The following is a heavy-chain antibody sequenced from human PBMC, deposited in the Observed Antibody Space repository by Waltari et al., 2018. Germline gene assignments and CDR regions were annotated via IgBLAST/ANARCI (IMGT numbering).Heavy chain of an antibody. CDR2: INPNGGGT. Sequence: QVQLVQSGAEVKKPGASVKVSCKAFGYTFIDDYIQWVRPTPGQGFEWMGWINPNGGGTKYEQKCQGRVTMTRDTSISTAYMELSSLRSDDTAVYYCARDQRLNPWGQGTLVTVSS. CDR1: GYTFIDDY. J-gene: IGHJ5*02. V-gene: IGHV1-2*02. D-gene: IGHD6-25*01. CDR3: ARDQRLNP.